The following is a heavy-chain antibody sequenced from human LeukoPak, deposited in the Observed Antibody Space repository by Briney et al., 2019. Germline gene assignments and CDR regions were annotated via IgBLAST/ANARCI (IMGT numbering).Heavy chain of an antibody. Sequence: PGGSLRLSCAASGFRFTGYSMSWVRQAPGKGLEWVAGLGRSGEYTYYADSVKGRFTISRDNSKDTVSLQMNSLRAEDSAIYYCVKDRPCETCMPMDAWGQGTTVTVSS. J-gene: IGHJ6*02. D-gene: IGHD2-2*01. V-gene: IGHV3-23*01. CDR2: LGRSGEYT. CDR3: VKDRPCETCMPMDA. CDR1: GFRFTGYS.